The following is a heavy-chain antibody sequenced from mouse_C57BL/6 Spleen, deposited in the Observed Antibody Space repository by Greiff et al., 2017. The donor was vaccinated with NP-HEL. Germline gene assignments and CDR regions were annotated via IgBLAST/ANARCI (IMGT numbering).Heavy chain of an antibody. V-gene: IGHV1-59*01. D-gene: IGHD2-4*01. CDR3: ARCLHDFYYAMDY. Sequence: QVQLKQPGAELVRPGTSVKLSCKASGYTFTSYWMHWVKQRPGQGLEWIGVIDPSDSYTNYNQKFKGKATLTVDTSSSTAYMQLSSLTSEDSAVYYCARCLHDFYYAMDYWGQGTSVTVSS. J-gene: IGHJ4*01. CDR1: GYTFTSYW. CDR2: IDPSDSYT.